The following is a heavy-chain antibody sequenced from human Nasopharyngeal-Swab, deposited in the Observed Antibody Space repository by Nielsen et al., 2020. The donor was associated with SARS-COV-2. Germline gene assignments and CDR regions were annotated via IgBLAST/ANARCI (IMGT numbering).Heavy chain of an antibody. V-gene: IGHV3-15*01. Sequence: GESLKISCAASGFTFSNAWMSWVRQAPGKGLEWVGRIKSKTDGGTTDYAAPVKGRFTISRDDSKNTLYLQMNSLKTEDTAVYYCITGSSGWYHYYYGMDVWGQGTTVTVSS. D-gene: IGHD6-19*01. J-gene: IGHJ6*02. CDR3: ITGSSGWYHYYYGMDV. CDR1: GFTFSNAW. CDR2: IKSKTDGGTT.